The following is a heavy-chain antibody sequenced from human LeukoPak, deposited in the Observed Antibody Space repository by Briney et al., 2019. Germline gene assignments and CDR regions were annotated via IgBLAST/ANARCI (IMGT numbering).Heavy chain of an antibody. CDR1: GFTFSDYY. CDR3: ARDRRLVGSIRPPPY. CDR2: ISSSGSTI. D-gene: IGHD1-26*01. Sequence: GGSLRLSCAASGFTFSDYYMSWIRQAPGKGLEWISYISSSGSTIYYADSVKGRFTISRDNAKNSLYLQVNSLRAEDTAVYYCARDRRLVGSIRPPPYWGQGTLVTVSS. V-gene: IGHV3-11*04. J-gene: IGHJ4*02.